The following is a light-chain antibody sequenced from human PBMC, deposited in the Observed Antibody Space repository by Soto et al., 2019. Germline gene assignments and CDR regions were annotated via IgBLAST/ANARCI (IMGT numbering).Light chain of an antibody. V-gene: IGKV1-5*03. CDR2: KAS. CDR1: QTISSW. J-gene: IGKJ1*01. CDR3: QHYNSYSEA. Sequence: DIQMTQSPSTLSGSGGDRVAITCRASQTISSWLAWYQQKPGKAPKLLIYKASTLKSGVPSRFSGSGSGTDFTLTISSLQPDDFATYYCQHYNSYSEAFGQGTKVDIK.